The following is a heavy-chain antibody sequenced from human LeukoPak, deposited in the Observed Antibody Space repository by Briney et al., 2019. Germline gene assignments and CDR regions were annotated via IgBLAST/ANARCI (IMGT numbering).Heavy chain of an antibody. D-gene: IGHD4/OR15-4a*01. CDR3: ARDTRYYDAIYPGLFDH. CDR1: GDSTSSYY. V-gene: IGHV4-59*01. Sequence: SETLSLTCTVSGDSTSSYYWNWIRQPPGKGLEWIGYIYYNGSTNYNPSLKSRVTISVDTSKNQFSLKLSSVTAADTAVYYCARDTRYYDAIYPGLFDHWGQGTLVTVSS. J-gene: IGHJ4*02. CDR2: IYYNGST.